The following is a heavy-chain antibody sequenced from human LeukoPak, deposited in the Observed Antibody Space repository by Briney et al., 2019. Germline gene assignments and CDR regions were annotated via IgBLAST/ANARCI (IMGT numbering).Heavy chain of an antibody. Sequence: PSETLSLTCTVSGGSIRSSYYYWGWIRQPPGKGLEWIGSIYDSGSTYYNPSLKSRVTISVDTSENQFSLKLSSVTAADTAVYYCARVAHDYGDFEGENAFDIWGQGTMVTVSS. J-gene: IGHJ3*02. D-gene: IGHD4-17*01. CDR2: IYDSGST. CDR1: GGSIRSSYYY. V-gene: IGHV4-39*01. CDR3: ARVAHDYGDFEGENAFDI.